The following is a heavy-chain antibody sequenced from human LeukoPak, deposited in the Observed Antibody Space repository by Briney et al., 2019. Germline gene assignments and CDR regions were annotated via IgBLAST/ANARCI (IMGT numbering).Heavy chain of an antibody. CDR2: IYYSGST. V-gene: IGHV4-59*08. CDR3: AIAAAGVYYFDY. CDR1: GGSISSYY. Sequence: SETLSLTCTVSGGSISSYYWSWIRQPPGKGLEWIGYIYYSGSTNYNPSLKSRVTISVDTSKNQFSLRLTSVTAADTAVYYCAIAAAGVYYFDYWGQGTLVTVSS. J-gene: IGHJ4*02. D-gene: IGHD6-13*01.